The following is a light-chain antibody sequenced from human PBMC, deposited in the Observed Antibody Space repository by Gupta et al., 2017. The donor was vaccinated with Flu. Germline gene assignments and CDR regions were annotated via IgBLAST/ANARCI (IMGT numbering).Light chain of an antibody. J-gene: IGKJ4*01. CDR1: QTISTW. V-gene: IGKV1-5*03. Sequence: STLSASVGDRVTITCRGSQTISTWLAWYQQKPGKAPKLLIHKASTLGGGVPSRFNGSGSGTEFALTISSRQPEDFATYYCRQYKSYSALTFGGGTKVEI. CDR3: RQYKSYSALT. CDR2: KAS.